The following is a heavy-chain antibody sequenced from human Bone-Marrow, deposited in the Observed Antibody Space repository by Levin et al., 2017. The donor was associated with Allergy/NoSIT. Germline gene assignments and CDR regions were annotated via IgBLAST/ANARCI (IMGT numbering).Heavy chain of an antibody. V-gene: IGHV4-38-2*02. CDR1: DFSMNIASY. CDR2: VHHSATP. J-gene: IGHJ5*02. Sequence: PSETLSLTCTVSDFSMNIASYWGCIRQPPGKGLEWFGTVHHSATPYYNPSLKSRVTMSLDTSKRQFSLNLNSVTATDTAVYYCARGISSSSSGFDPWGQGTLVTVSS. CDR3: ARGISSSSSGFDP. D-gene: IGHD6-13*01.